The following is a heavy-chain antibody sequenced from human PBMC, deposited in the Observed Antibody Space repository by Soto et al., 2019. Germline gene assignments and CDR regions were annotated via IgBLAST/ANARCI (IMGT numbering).Heavy chain of an antibody. Sequence: QITLKESGPTLVKPTQTLTLTCTISGFSPSTSGVGVGWIRQPPGKSLEWLALIYWDDVQRYSPSLETRLTIXMDXSXTQVVLTMTNMDPVDTATYYCAHSPCSGGTCYLFDYWGQGTLVTVSS. V-gene: IGHV2-5*02. CDR2: IYWDDVQ. J-gene: IGHJ4*02. CDR3: AHSPCSGGTCYLFDY. D-gene: IGHD2-15*01. CDR1: GFSPSTSGVG.